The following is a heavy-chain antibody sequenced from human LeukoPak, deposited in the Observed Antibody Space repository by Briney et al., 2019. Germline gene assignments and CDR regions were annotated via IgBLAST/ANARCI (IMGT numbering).Heavy chain of an antibody. CDR1: GFIFSNAW. Sequence: GGSLRLSCAASGFIFSNAWMSWVRQAPGRGLEWVGRIKTTTDGGTTDYAASLKGRFTISRDDSEDTLYLQMNSLKTEDTGVYYCTTDELWFGEGMYWGQGTLVTVSS. V-gene: IGHV3-15*01. J-gene: IGHJ4*02. CDR3: TTDELWFGEGMY. CDR2: IKTTTDGGTT. D-gene: IGHD3-10*01.